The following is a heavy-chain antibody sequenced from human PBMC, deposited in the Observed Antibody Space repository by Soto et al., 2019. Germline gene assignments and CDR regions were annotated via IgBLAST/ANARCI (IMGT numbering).Heavy chain of an antibody. V-gene: IGHV4-30-2*01. J-gene: IGHJ5*02. Sequence: SETLSLTSAISGRSISRGVYSWSWIRQPPGKGLEWIGYIYHSGSTYYNPSLKSRVTISVDRSKNQFSLKLSSVTAADTAVYYCARVPDRWGQGTLVTVSS. CDR2: IYHSGST. CDR3: ARVPDR. D-gene: IGHD2-2*01. CDR1: GRSISRGVYS.